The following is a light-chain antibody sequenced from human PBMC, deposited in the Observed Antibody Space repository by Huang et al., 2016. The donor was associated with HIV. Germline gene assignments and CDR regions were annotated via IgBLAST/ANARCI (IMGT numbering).Light chain of an antibody. J-gene: IGKJ4*01. CDR1: RRVSTN. CDR2: GSS. Sequence: EIVMPQSPATLSVSPGERVTLSCKANRRVSTNLAWYQQIPGQAPSPLIYGSSTRAPGIPARFSGSGSGTDFTLTISSLQSEDFALYYCHQYNNWLLSFGGGTRVDI. V-gene: IGKV3-15*01. CDR3: HQYNNWLLS.